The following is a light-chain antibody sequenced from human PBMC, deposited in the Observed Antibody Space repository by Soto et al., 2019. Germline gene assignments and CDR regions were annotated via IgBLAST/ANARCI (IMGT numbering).Light chain of an antibody. J-gene: IGKJ1*01. CDR3: EQYNVYPKT. V-gene: IGKV1-5*03. CDR2: KAS. Sequence: DIQMTQSPSTLSAYVGDRVTITCRASESVSTWLAWYQQKPGKAPKVLIYKASSLESGVPSRFSGSGSGTEFTLTISSLQPDDFATYYCEQYNVYPKTFGQGTKVDI. CDR1: ESVSTW.